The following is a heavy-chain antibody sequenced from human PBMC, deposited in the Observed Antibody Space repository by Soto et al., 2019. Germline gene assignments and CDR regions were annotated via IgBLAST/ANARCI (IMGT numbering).Heavy chain of an antibody. Sequence: GGSLRLSCAASGFTFNNYAMIWVRQAPGKAPEWVAAVRGSNAGTYHADSVRGRFTSSRDNLNNILYLQMNSLRAEDTAMYYCARGQRGAFDYWGHGTLVTVSS. CDR1: GFTFNNYA. CDR2: VRGSNAGT. J-gene: IGHJ4*01. V-gene: IGHV3-23*01. CDR3: ARGQRGAFDY. D-gene: IGHD1-26*01.